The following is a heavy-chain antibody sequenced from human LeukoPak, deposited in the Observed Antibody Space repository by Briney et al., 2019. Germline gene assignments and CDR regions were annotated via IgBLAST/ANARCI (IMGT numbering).Heavy chain of an antibody. D-gene: IGHD5-24*01. CDR1: GGSISSYY. CDR2: IYYSGST. Sequence: SETLSLTCTVSGGSISSYYWSWIRQPPGKGLEWIGYIYYSGSTNYNPPLKSRVTISVDTSKNQFSLKLSSVTAADTAVYYCASGLRRWLQFDYWGQGTLVTVSS. V-gene: IGHV4-59*01. J-gene: IGHJ4*02. CDR3: ASGLRRWLQFDY.